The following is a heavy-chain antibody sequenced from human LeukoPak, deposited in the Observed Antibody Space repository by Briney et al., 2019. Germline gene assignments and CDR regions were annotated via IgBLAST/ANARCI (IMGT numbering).Heavy chain of an antibody. CDR3: AIPGYSYGYDY. CDR2: LNIDGSTT. Sequence: GGSLRLSCAASGFTFSSYWMHWVRQAPGKGLVWVSRLNIDGSTTTYADSVKGRFTISRDNSKNTLYLQMNSLRAEDTAVYYCAIPGYSYGYDYWGQGTLVTVSS. CDR1: GFTFSSYW. V-gene: IGHV3-74*01. D-gene: IGHD5-18*01. J-gene: IGHJ4*02.